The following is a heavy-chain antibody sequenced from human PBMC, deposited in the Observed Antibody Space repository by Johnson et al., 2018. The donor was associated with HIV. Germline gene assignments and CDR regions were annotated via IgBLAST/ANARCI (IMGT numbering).Heavy chain of an antibody. CDR3: ARAVLWFGDHVFDM. D-gene: IGHD3-10*01. V-gene: IGHV3-53*01. J-gene: IGHJ3*02. CDR2: IYSGGSR. Sequence: LEWVSVIYSGGSRHYRDSVKGRFTVSRDSSRNTVYLQMNSLRAEDTAVYYCARAVLWFGDHVFDMWGQGTMVTVSS.